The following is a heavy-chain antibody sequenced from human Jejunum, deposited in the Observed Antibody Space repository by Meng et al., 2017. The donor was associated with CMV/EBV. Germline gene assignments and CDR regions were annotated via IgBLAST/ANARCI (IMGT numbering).Heavy chain of an antibody. Sequence: VQLVQSGAEAKKPGASVKISCKASGYTFSDYYLHWVRQAPGQGLEWMGWINPKSGDTNYAQKFQGRVTMTRDTSITTAYMELSRLTSDDTAVYYCATDCGGGMCYGRAFDYWGQGTLVTVSS. CDR1: GYTFSDYY. V-gene: IGHV1-2*02. J-gene: IGHJ4*02. CDR3: ATDCGGGMCYGRAFDY. CDR2: INPKSGDT. D-gene: IGHD2-15*01.